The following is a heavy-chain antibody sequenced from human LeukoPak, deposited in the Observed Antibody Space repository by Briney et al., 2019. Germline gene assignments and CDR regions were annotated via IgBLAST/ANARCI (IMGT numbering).Heavy chain of an antibody. D-gene: IGHD6-13*01. CDR3: AREGYSSSWYVNWFDP. J-gene: IGHJ5*02. CDR2: INWYGGST. CDR1: GFTFDDYG. V-gene: IGHV3-20*04. Sequence: GGSLRLSCAASGFTFDDYGMSWVRQAPGKGLEWVSGINWYGGSTGYADSVKGRFTISRDNAKNSLYLQMNSLRAEDTAVYYCAREGYSSSWYVNWFDPWGQGTLVTVSS.